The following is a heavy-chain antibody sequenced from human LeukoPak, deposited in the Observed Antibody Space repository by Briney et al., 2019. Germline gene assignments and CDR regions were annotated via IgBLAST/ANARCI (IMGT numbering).Heavy chain of an antibody. D-gene: IGHD1-26*01. CDR3: ARGQGATVPQVGKNWFDP. CDR2: VNESGGT. V-gene: IGHV4-34*01. Sequence: PSETLSLTCNVSGASMSNYYWVWIRQTPAKGMEWIGEVNESGGTNISPSLRSRVILSVDTSKNQFSLKLISVTVADTAIYYCARGQGATVPQVGKNWFDPWGQGTRVTVSS. CDR1: GASMSNYY. J-gene: IGHJ5*02.